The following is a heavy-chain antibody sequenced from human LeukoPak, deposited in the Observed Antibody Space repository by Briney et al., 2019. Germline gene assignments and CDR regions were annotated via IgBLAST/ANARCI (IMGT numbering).Heavy chain of an antibody. V-gene: IGHV3-23*01. CDR2: LSGSGGST. J-gene: IGHJ4*02. CDR3: ARDDSSGYYPY. Sequence: HAGGSLRLSCAASGFIFSNDGMTWVRQAPGKGLEWVSSLSGSGGSTYYADSVKGRFTISRDNSKNTLYLQMNSLRAEDTAVYYCARDDSSGYYPYWGQGTLVTVSS. CDR1: GFIFSNDG. D-gene: IGHD3-22*01.